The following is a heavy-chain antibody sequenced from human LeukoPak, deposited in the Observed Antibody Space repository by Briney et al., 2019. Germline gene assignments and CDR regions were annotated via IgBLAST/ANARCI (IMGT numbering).Heavy chain of an antibody. CDR3: ARAGVVPGGFDY. J-gene: IGHJ4*02. Sequence: SETLSLTCAVYGGSFSDSYWSWIRQPPGKGLEWIGEINHRGSTNYNPSLKSRVTISVDTSKNQFSLKLSSVTAADTAVYSCARAGVVPGGFDYWGQGTLVTVSS. CDR2: INHRGST. CDR1: GGSFSDSY. D-gene: IGHD2-2*01. V-gene: IGHV4-34*01.